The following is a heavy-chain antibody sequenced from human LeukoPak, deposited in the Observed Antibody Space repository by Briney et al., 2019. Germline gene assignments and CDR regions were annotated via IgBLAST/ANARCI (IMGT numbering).Heavy chain of an antibody. V-gene: IGHV4-59*01. D-gene: IGHD3-3*01. Sequence: PSETLSLTCTVSGGSISSYYWSWIRQPPGKGLEWIGYIYYSGSTNYNPSLKSRVTISVDTSKNQFSLKLSSVTAADTAVYYCARVGTFRYYDFWSGQPPYYFDYWGQGTLVTVPS. CDR2: IYYSGST. J-gene: IGHJ4*02. CDR3: ARVGTFRYYDFWSGQPPYYFDY. CDR1: GGSISSYY.